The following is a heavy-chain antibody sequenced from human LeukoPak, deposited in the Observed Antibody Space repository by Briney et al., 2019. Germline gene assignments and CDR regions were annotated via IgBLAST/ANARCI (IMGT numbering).Heavy chain of an antibody. J-gene: IGHJ4*02. CDR2: INPSGGST. D-gene: IGHD2-15*01. CDR3: ARSGRRCSGGSCYYWENY. CDR1: GYTFTSYY. Sequence: GASVKVSCKASGYTFTSYYMHWVRQAPGQGLEWMGIINPSGGSTSYAQKFQGRVTMTRDTSISTAYMELSRLRSDDTAVYYCARSGRRCSGGSCYYWENYWGQGTLVTVSS. V-gene: IGHV1-46*01.